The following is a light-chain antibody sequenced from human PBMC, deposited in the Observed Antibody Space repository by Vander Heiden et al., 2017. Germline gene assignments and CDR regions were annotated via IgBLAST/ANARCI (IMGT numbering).Light chain of an antibody. CDR1: TGAVTSGHY. V-gene: IGLV7-46*01. CDR3: LLSYRGRRV. CDR2: DTS. Sequence: GGTVTLTCGSSTGAVTSGHYPYWLQLKPGPAPRTLIFDTSHKHSWTPARFSGSLLGGKAAMSRSGAEHEDDADYDGLLSYRGRRVFGGGTKLTVL. J-gene: IGLJ3*02.